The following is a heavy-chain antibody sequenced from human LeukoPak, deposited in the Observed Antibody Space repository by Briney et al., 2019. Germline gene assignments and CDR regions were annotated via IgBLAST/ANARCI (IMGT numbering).Heavy chain of an antibody. D-gene: IGHD2-15*01. J-gene: IGHJ4*02. V-gene: IGHV4-59*02. Sequence: SETLSLTCTVFGDSVTGYFLNWVRQPPGKGLEWIWHIYKIGTTNYNPSPKSRLTISADTSKNQFSLQLRSVTAADTAVYYCVIGVGWQPDYWGQGALVTVSS. CDR3: VIGVGWQPDY. CDR2: IYKIGTT. CDR1: GDSVTGYF.